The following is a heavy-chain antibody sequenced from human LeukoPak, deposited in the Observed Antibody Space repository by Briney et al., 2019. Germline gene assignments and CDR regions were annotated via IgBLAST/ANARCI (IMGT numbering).Heavy chain of an antibody. V-gene: IGHV3-23*01. CDR3: ADYGVSGVRNNFY. J-gene: IGHJ4*02. CDR1: GPAFSIYV. D-gene: IGHD3-3*01. CDR2: ISVASIT. Sequence: GGSLRLSCAASGPAFSIYVISWVRQPPGKGLEWVSTISVASITFYADSVKGRFTISRDNSRNTVYLQMTSLRADDTAVYYCADYGVSGVRNNFYWGLGNLVTVSS.